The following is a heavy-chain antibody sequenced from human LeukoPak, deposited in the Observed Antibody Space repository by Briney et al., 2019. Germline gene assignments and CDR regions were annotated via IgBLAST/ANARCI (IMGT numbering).Heavy chain of an antibody. CDR3: AKEDYVPFDY. V-gene: IGHV3-30*18. CDR1: GLTFSSYG. Sequence: GRSLRLSCAASGLTFSSYGMHWVRQAPGKGLEWVAVISYDGSNKYYADSVKGRFTISRDNSKNTLYLQMNSLRAEDTAVYYCAKEDYVPFDYWGQGTLVTVSS. D-gene: IGHD4-17*01. J-gene: IGHJ4*02. CDR2: ISYDGSNK.